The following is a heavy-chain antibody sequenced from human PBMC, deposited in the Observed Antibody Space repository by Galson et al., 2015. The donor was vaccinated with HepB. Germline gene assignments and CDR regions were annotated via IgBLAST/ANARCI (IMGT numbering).Heavy chain of an antibody. CDR1: GYTFTSYY. V-gene: IGHV1-46*01. D-gene: IGHD2-15*01. J-gene: IGHJ5*02. CDR3: AAAKHCSGCSCYEPFDP. Sequence: SVKVSCKASGYTFTSYYMHWVRQAPGQGLEWMGIINPSGGSTSYAQKFQGRVTMTRDTSTSTVYMELSSLRSEDTAVYYCAAAKHCSGCSCYEPFDPWGQGTLVTVSS. CDR2: INPSGGST.